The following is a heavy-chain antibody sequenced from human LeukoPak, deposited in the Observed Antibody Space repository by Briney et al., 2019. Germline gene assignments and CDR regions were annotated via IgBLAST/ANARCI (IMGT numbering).Heavy chain of an antibody. CDR1: GFTFSNYW. J-gene: IGHJ4*02. D-gene: IGHD3-10*01. CDR2: IKQDGSEK. Sequence: GGSLRLSCEASGFTFSNYWMRWVRQAPGKGLEWVANIKQDGSEKNYVDPVKGRFTISRDNAKNAQYLQMNSLRAEDTAVYYCAREGVPYAGDYWGQGALGTVSS. V-gene: IGHV3-7*01. CDR3: AREGVPYAGDY.